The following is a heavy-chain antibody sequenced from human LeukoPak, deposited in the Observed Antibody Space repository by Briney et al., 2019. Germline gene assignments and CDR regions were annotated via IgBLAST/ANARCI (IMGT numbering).Heavy chain of an antibody. CDR2: ISSSSSTI. J-gene: IGHJ4*02. CDR1: GFTFSSYS. V-gene: IGHV3-48*01. Sequence: PGGSLRLSCAASGFTFSSYSMNWVRQAPGKGLEWVSYISSSSSTIYYADSVKGRFTISRDNSKNTLYLQMNSLRAEDTAVYYCAKDAGWFGELGFDYWGQGTLVTVSS. CDR3: AKDAGWFGELGFDY. D-gene: IGHD3-10*01.